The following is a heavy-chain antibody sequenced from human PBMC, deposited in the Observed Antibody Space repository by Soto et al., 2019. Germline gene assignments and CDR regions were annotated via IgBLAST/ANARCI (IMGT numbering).Heavy chain of an antibody. V-gene: IGHV3-23*01. J-gene: IGHJ2*01. CDR3: AKDHRHIVVVTATQAGYFDL. D-gene: IGHD2-21*02. CDR2: ISGSGGST. Sequence: EVQLLESGGGLVQPGGSLRLSCAASGFTFSSYAMSWVRQAPGKGLEWVSAISGSGGSTYYADSVKGRFIISRDNSKNTLYLQMNSLRAEDTAVYYCAKDHRHIVVVTATQAGYFDLWGRGTLVTVSS. CDR1: GFTFSSYA.